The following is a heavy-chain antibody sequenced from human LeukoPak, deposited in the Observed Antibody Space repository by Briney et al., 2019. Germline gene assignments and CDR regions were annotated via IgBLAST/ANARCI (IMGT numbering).Heavy chain of an antibody. CDR3: TKLKQWQPQRYFFEY. V-gene: IGHV3-23*01. Sequence: GGSLRLSCAASGFTFTSFAMSWVRQAPGKGLEWVSTFSGTTSTYYADSVKGRVTISRDNSKNTPYLQMNSLRADDTAVYYCTKLKQWQPQRYFFEYWGQGDLVTVAS. D-gene: IGHD6-19*01. J-gene: IGHJ4*02. CDR2: FSGTTST. CDR1: GFTFTSFA.